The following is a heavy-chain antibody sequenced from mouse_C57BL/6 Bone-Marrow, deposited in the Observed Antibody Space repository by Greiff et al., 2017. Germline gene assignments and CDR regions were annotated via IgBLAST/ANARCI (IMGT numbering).Heavy chain of an antibody. CDR1: GFSLTSYA. J-gene: IGHJ1*03. V-gene: IGHV2-9-1*01. CDR2: IWTGGGT. CDR3: ATYYYGSSYWYFDV. D-gene: IGHD1-1*01. Sequence: VNVVESGPGLVAPSQSLSITCTVSGFSLTSYAISWVRQPPGKGLEWLGVIWTGGGTNYNSALKSRLSISKDNSKSQVFLKMNSLQTDDTARYYCATYYYGSSYWYFDVWGTGTTVTVSS.